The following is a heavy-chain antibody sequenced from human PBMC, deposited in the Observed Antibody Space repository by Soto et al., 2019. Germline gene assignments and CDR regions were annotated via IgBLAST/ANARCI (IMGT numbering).Heavy chain of an antibody. V-gene: IGHV4-30-2*01. CDR1: GGSISSGGYS. Sequence: QLQLQESGSGLVKPSQTLSLTCAVSGGSISSGGYSWSWIRQPPGKGLEWIGYIYHSGSTYYNPSRNSRVTISVDRSKNQFSLKLSSVTAADTAVYYCARAIGWFGELLGGYYFDYWGQGTLVTVSS. J-gene: IGHJ4*02. D-gene: IGHD3-10*01. CDR3: ARAIGWFGELLGGYYFDY. CDR2: IYHSGST.